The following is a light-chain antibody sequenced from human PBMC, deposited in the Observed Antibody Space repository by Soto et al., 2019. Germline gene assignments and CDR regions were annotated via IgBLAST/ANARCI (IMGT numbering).Light chain of an antibody. CDR1: SGHSTYA. CDR3: QTWATVPDWV. CDR2: LDSDGSH. J-gene: IGLJ3*02. Sequence: QPVLTQSPSASASLGASVKLTCTLSSGHSTYAIAWHQQQPEKGPRYLMKLDSDGSHSKGDGIPDRFSGSSSGAERYLTISSLQSEDEADYYCQTWATVPDWVFGGGTKLTAL. V-gene: IGLV4-69*01.